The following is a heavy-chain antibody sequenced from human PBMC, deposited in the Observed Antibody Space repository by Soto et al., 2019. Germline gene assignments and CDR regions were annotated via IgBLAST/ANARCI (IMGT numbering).Heavy chain of an antibody. J-gene: IGHJ6*02. Sequence: QVQLVESGGGVVQPGRSLRLSCAASGFTFSSYGMHWVRQAPGKGLEWVAVIWYDGSNKYYADSVKGRFTISRDNSKNTLYLQMNSLRAEDTAVYYCARERVYSYGDYYYYGMDVWGQGTTVTVSS. CDR1: GFTFSSYG. V-gene: IGHV3-33*01. D-gene: IGHD5-18*01. CDR3: ARERVYSYGDYYYYGMDV. CDR2: IWYDGSNK.